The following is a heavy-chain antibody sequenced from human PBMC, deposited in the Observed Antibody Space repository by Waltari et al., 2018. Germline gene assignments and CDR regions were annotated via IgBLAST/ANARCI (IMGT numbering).Heavy chain of an antibody. CDR3: ARGEVVVVAATLYYYYGMDV. CDR1: GGSFSGYY. D-gene: IGHD2-15*01. V-gene: IGHV4-34*01. CDR2: INHSGST. J-gene: IGHJ6*02. Sequence: QVQLQQWGAGLLKPSETLSLTCAVYGGSFSGYYWSWIRQPPGKGLEWIGEINHSGSTNYNPSRKSRVTISVDTSKNQFSLKLSSVTAADTAVYYCARGEVVVVAATLYYYYGMDVWGQGTTVTVSS.